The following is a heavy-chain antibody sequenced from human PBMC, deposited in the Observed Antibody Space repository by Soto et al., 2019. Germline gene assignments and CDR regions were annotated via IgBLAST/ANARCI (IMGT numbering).Heavy chain of an antibody. Sequence: QVQLQESGPGLVKPSGTLSLTCGVSADSISSSYWWSWVRQPPGKGLEWIGEIYHSGSTNYNPSLKSRVTMSVDKSKNQFSLKLSSVTAADTAVYYCATRTSGGTLSDYWGQGTLVTVSS. V-gene: IGHV4-4*02. D-gene: IGHD3-16*01. CDR1: ADSISSSYW. CDR3: ATRTSGGTLSDY. J-gene: IGHJ4*02. CDR2: IYHSGST.